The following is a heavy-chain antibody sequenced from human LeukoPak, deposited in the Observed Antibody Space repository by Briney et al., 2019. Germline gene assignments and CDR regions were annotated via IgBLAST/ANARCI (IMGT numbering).Heavy chain of an antibody. D-gene: IGHD3-16*01. J-gene: IGHJ4*02. Sequence: SETLSLTCTVSGDSITSSAFYWGWIRQAPGKGLEWIGEINHSGSTNYNPSLKSRVTISVDTSKNQFSLKLSSVTAADTAVYYCARGIRGESSWFDYWGQGTLVTVSS. CDR2: INHSGST. CDR3: ARGIRGESSWFDY. CDR1: GDSITSSAFY. V-gene: IGHV4-39*07.